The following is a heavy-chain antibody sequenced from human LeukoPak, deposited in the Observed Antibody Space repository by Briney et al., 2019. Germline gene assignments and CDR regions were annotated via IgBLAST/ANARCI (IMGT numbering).Heavy chain of an antibody. Sequence: GGSLRLSCAASGFTFSSYSMNWVRQAPGKGLEWVSYISSSSSTIYYADSVKGRFTISRDNAKNTLYLQMNSLRADDTAVYYCGRDLTHRWGQGTLVTVSS. J-gene: IGHJ5*02. V-gene: IGHV3-48*04. CDR1: GFTFSSYS. CDR2: ISSSSSTI. CDR3: GRDLTHR.